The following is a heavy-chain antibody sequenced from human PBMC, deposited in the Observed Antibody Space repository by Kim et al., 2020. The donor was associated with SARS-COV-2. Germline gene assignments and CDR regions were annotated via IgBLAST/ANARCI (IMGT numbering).Heavy chain of an antibody. J-gene: IGHJ6*02. CDR3: ARDRSVVVPAAMKNQYYYGMDV. CDR2: IYYSGST. Sequence: SETLSLTCTVSGGSISSYYWSWIRQPPGKGLEWIGYIYYSGSTNYNPSLKSRVTISVDTSKNQLSLKLSSVTAADTAVYYCARDRSVVVPAAMKNQYYYGMDVWGQGTTCTVSS. V-gene: IGHV4-59*13. D-gene: IGHD2-2*01. CDR1: GGSISSYY.